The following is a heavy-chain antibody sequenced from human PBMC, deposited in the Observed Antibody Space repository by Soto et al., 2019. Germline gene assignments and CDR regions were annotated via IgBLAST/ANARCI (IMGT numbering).Heavy chain of an antibody. J-gene: IGHJ4*02. Sequence: EVQLMESGGGLVQPGGSLRLSCTVSRFTVNTNYMNWVRQAPGKGLEWLSVIFPDGSTYYTDSVRDRFTISRDNSKNTVYLQMNSLRPEDTAVYFCARRALPHAFVDYWGQGTLVTVSS. D-gene: IGHD2-15*01. CDR3: ARRALPHAFVDY. CDR1: RFTVNTNY. CDR2: IFPDGST. V-gene: IGHV3-66*01.